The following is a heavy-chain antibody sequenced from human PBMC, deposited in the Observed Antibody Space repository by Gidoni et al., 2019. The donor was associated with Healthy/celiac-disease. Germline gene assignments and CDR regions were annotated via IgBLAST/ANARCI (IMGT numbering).Heavy chain of an antibody. CDR2: IWYDGSNK. J-gene: IGHJ5*02. V-gene: IGHV3-33*01. CDR3: ARGRMVRGVEHWFDP. CDR1: GFTFSSYG. Sequence: QVQLVESGGGVVQPGRSLRLSCAASGFTFSSYGMHWVRQAPGKGLGGVAVIWYDGSNKYYADSVKGRFTISRDNSKNTLYLQMNSLRAEDTAVYYCARGRMVRGVEHWFDPWGQGTLVTVSS. D-gene: IGHD3-10*01.